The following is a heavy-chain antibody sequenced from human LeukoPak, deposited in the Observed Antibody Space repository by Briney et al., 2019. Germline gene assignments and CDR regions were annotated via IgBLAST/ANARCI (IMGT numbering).Heavy chain of an antibody. CDR2: IYPGDSDT. CDR3: AAYDILTQGYFDY. CDR1: GYSFTSYW. J-gene: IGHJ4*02. Sequence: GESLKITCKGSGYSFTSYWIGWVRQMPGKGLEWMGIIYPGDSDTSYSPSFQGQVTISADKSISTAYLQRSSLKASDTVFYQNAAYDILTQGYFDYWGQGTLVTVSS. V-gene: IGHV5-51*01. D-gene: IGHD3-9*01.